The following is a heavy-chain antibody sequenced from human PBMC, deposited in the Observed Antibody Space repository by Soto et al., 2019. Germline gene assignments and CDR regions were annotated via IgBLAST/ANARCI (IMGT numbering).Heavy chain of an antibody. J-gene: IGHJ4*02. V-gene: IGHV5-10-1*01. CDR3: ARTGSRPAHNYDF. CDR2: IDPSDSYT. D-gene: IGHD2-2*01. CDR1: WYSFSSYW. Sequence: GESLKISCKGSWYSFSSYWINWVRQMPGKGLEWMGRIDPSDSYTNYSPSFQGHVSISADKSISTAYLQWSSLKASDTAMYYCARTGSRPAHNYDFWGQGTVVTVSS.